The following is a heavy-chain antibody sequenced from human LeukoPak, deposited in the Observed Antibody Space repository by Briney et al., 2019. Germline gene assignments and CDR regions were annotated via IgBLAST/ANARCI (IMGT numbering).Heavy chain of an antibody. CDR3: ARDIYGTTVTTGGIDY. D-gene: IGHD4-17*01. CDR1: GFTFSSYA. Sequence: GGSLRLSCAASGFTFSSYAMHWVRQGPGKGLEWVAVISYDGSNKYYADSVKGRFTISRDNSKNTLYLQMNSLRAEDTAVYYCARDIYGTTVTTGGIDYWGQGTLVTVSS. V-gene: IGHV3-30-3*01. CDR2: ISYDGSNK. J-gene: IGHJ4*02.